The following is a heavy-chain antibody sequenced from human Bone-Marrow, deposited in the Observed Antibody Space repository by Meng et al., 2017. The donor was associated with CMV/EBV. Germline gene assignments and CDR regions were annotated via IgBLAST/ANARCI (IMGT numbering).Heavy chain of an antibody. V-gene: IGHV7-4-1*01. Sequence: ASVKVSCKASGYTFTSYAMNWVRQAPGQGLEWMGWINTNTGNPTYAQGFTGRFVFSLDTSVSTAYLQICSLKAEHTAVYYCARDRAIAVAGYYYYYGMDVWGQGTTVTVSS. J-gene: IGHJ6*02. CDR1: GYTFTSYA. CDR3: ARDRAIAVAGYYYYYGMDV. CDR2: INTNTGNP. D-gene: IGHD6-19*01.